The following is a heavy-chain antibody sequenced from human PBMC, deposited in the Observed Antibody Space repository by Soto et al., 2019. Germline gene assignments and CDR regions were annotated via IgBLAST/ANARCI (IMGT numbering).Heavy chain of an antibody. CDR3: ARDPAGYYDSSGSLSRHYYYGMDV. Sequence: GASVKVSCKASGGTFSSYAISWVRQAPGQGLERMGGIIPIFGTANYAQKFQGRVTITADESTSTAYMELSSLRSEDTAVYYCARDPAGYYDSSGSLSRHYYYGMDVWGQGTTVTVSS. V-gene: IGHV1-69*13. D-gene: IGHD3-22*01. J-gene: IGHJ6*02. CDR1: GGTFSSYA. CDR2: IIPIFGTA.